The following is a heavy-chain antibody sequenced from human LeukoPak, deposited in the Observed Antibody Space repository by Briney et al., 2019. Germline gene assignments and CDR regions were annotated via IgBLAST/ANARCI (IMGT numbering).Heavy chain of an antibody. V-gene: IGHV4-4*02. CDR2: IYHSGST. CDR3: AREMGDGSGHAFDI. Sequence: SETLSLTCAVSGGSISSSNWWSWVRQPPGKGLEWIGEIYHSGSTNYNPSLKSRVTISVDKSKSQFSLKLSSVTAADTAVYYCAREMGDGSGHAFDIWGQGTMVTVSS. D-gene: IGHD3-10*01. CDR1: GGSISSSNW. J-gene: IGHJ3*02.